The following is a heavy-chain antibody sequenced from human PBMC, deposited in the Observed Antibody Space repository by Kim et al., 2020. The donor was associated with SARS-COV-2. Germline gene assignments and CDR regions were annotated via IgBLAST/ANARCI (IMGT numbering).Heavy chain of an antibody. V-gene: IGHV3-33*01. J-gene: IGHJ6*02. D-gene: IGHD5-12*01. CDR3: AAEYSGSIDV. CDR2: KK. Sequence: KKYYADSVKGRFTISRDNSKNTLYLQMNSLRVEDTAVYYCAAEYSGSIDVWGQGTTVTVSS.